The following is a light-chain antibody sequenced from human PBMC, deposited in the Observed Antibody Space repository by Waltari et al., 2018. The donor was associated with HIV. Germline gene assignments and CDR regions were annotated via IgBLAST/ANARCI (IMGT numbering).Light chain of an antibody. Sequence: EIVLTQSPGTLSLSPGERATLSCRASQSLGSTYLAWYRQRPGQAPRLLIYDASSRATGIPDRFSGTGSGTDFTLTINNVQPEDFATYFCQQGHTTPRTFGQGTNVEIK. CDR3: QQGHTTPRT. CDR2: DAS. CDR1: QSLGSTY. V-gene: IGKV3D-20*02. J-gene: IGKJ2*01.